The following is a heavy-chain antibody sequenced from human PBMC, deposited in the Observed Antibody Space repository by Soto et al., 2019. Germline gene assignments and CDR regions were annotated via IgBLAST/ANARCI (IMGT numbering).Heavy chain of an antibody. CDR1: GFAFGSYG. CDR3: ANGLGELSFVDY. J-gene: IGHJ4*02. V-gene: IGHV3-30*18. D-gene: IGHD3-16*02. CDR2: ISYDGTKK. Sequence: QVQLVESGGGVVQPGRSLRLSCAASGFAFGSYGMHWVRQAPGKGLEWVAVISYDGTKKYYADFVTGRSTISRDNLKNTLYLEMTILRPDDTAVYYCANGLGELSFVDYWGQGTLVTVSS.